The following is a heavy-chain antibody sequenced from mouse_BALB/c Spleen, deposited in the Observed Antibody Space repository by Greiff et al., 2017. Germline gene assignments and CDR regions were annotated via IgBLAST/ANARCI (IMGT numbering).Heavy chain of an antibody. J-gene: IGHJ3*01. CDR1: GYTFTSYY. CDR3: ARGESYDGYGFAY. V-gene: IGHV1S56*01. D-gene: IGHD2-3*01. CDR2: IYPGNVNT. Sequence: QVQLQQSGPELVKPGASVRISCKASGYTFTSYYIHWVKQRPGQGLEWIGWIYPGNVNTKYNEKFKGKATLTADKSSSTAYMQLSSLTSEDSAVYFCARGESYDGYGFAYWGQGTLVTVSA.